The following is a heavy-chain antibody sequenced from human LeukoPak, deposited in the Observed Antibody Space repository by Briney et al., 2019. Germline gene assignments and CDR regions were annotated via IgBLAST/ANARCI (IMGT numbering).Heavy chain of an antibody. J-gene: IGHJ4*02. Sequence: GGSLRVSCAASGFTFSSYAMSWVSQAPGKGMEWVSAISGSGGSTYYADSVKGRFTISRDNSKNTLYLQMNSLRAEDTAVYYCAKYWRELGQPYYFDYWGQGTLVTVSS. V-gene: IGHV3-23*01. CDR2: ISGSGGST. CDR3: AKYWRELGQPYYFDY. D-gene: IGHD1-26*01. CDR1: GFTFSSYA.